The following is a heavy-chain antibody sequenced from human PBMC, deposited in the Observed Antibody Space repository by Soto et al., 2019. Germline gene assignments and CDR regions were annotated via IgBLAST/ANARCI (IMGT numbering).Heavy chain of an antibody. CDR1: GYTFTSYG. Sequence: QVHLVQSGAEVKKPGASVKVSCKASGYTFTSYGITWVRQAPGQGLEWMGWISAHNGNTDYAQKLQGRVIVTRDTSTSTAYMGLRGLISDDTAVYYCARGRYGDYWGQGVLVAVSS. V-gene: IGHV1-18*01. CDR3: ARGRYGDY. D-gene: IGHD1-1*01. CDR2: ISAHNGNT. J-gene: IGHJ4*02.